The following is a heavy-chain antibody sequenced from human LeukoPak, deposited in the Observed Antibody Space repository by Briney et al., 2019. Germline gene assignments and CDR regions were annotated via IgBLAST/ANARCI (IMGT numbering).Heavy chain of an antibody. CDR2: ISGSGSST. D-gene: IGHD3-22*01. V-gene: IGHV3-23*01. Sequence: GGSLRLSCAASGFTFSNYAMTWVRQAPGEGLEWVSGISGSGSSTYYADSVKGRFTISRDKTKNTLYLQMNSLRAEDTAVYYCAKSSYYDASGYYREYYFDSWGQGTLVTVSS. CDR1: GFTFSNYA. J-gene: IGHJ4*02. CDR3: AKSSYYDASGYYREYYFDS.